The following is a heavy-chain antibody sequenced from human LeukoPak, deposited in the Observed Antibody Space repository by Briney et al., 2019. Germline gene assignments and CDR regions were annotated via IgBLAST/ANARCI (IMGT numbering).Heavy chain of an antibody. CDR3: AKDRLITFGGVIDY. J-gene: IGHJ4*02. V-gene: IGHV3-23*01. D-gene: IGHD3-16*02. Sequence: GGSLRLSCAASGFTFSSYGMSWVRQAPGKGLEWVSAISGSGGSTYYADSVKGRFTISRDNSKNTLYLQMNSLRAEDTAVYYCAKDRLITFGGVIDYWGQGTLVTVSS. CDR2: ISGSGGST. CDR1: GFTFSSYG.